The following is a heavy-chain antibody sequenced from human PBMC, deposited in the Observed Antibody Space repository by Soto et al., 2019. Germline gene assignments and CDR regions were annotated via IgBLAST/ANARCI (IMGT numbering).Heavy chain of an antibody. CDR3: ARVFVGKLELSSELDAFDI. CDR1: GFTVSSNY. V-gene: IGHV3-66*01. D-gene: IGHD1-7*01. Sequence: GGSLRLSCAASGFTVSSNYMSWVRQAPGKGLEWVSVIYSGGSTYYADSVKGRFTISRDNSKNTLYLQMNSLRAEDTAVYYCARVFVGKLELSSELDAFDIWGQGTMVTVSS. J-gene: IGHJ3*02. CDR2: IYSGGST.